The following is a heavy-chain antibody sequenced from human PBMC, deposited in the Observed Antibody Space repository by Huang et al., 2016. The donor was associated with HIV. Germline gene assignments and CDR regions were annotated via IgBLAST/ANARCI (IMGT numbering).Heavy chain of an antibody. CDR1: GFTFRDHP. Sequence: QVQLVESGGGVVQPGRSLRLSCAVSGFTFRDHPMHWVRQAPGKGWGWVAVISFDGRNKFYADFVRGRFTISRDNSKNILYLQLNSLTPADTSIYYCARDTTTVAGLDFWGQGALVTVSS. J-gene: IGHJ4*02. D-gene: IGHD6-19*01. CDR3: ARDTTTVAGLDF. CDR2: ISFDGRNK. V-gene: IGHV3-30*14.